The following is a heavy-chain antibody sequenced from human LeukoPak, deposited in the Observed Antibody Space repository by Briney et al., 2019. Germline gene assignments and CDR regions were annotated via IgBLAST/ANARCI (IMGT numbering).Heavy chain of an antibody. J-gene: IGHJ4*02. V-gene: IGHV3-74*01. CDR3: ARVAEYSTAGMRY. CDR2: INSDGSST. CDR1: GFTFSSYW. D-gene: IGHD6-6*01. Sequence: GRSLRLSCAASGFTFSSYWMHWVRQAPGKGLVWVSRINSDGSSTSYADSVKGRFTISRDNAKNTLYLQMNSLRAEDTALYYCARVAEYSTAGMRYWGQGTLVTVSS.